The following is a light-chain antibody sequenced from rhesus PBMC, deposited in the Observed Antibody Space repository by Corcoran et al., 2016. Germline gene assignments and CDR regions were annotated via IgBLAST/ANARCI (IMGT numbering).Light chain of an antibody. CDR3: QQYSNWPRT. CDR2: GAS. V-gene: IGKV3S9*01. J-gene: IGKJ1*01. Sequence: EIVMTQSPATLSLSPGERATLSCRASQSVSSYVAWYQQKPEQAPRLLIYGASSRATGIPDRFSGRWSGTDFTLTISSLEPTDFAVYYCQQYSNWPRTFGQGTKVEIK. CDR1: QSVSSY.